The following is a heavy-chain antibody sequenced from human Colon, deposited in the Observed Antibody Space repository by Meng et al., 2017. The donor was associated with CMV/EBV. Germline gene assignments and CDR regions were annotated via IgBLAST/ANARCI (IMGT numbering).Heavy chain of an antibody. D-gene: IGHD6-13*01. J-gene: IGHJ4*02. CDR3: AHFLRADASTWGLFDN. V-gene: IGHV4-39*07. CDR1: AGSINTDKYY. CDR2: IYFSGGT. Sequence: SETLSLTCTVSAGSINTDKYYWAWVRQPPGKGLEWIGTIYFSGGTYYHPSLRSRVTISVDTSRNQFSLTLNSVTAADTAVYYCAHFLRADASTWGLFDNWGQGTLVTVSS.